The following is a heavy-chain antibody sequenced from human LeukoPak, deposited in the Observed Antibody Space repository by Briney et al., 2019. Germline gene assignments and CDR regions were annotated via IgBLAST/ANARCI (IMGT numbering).Heavy chain of an antibody. J-gene: IGHJ6*03. CDR3: ATALSDYMDV. V-gene: IGHV3-21*01. CDR1: GFTFSSYA. CDR2: VSCSSGYI. D-gene: IGHD2/OR15-2a*01. Sequence: GGSLRLSCAASGFTFSSYAMNWVRQAPGKGLEWVSAVSCSSGYIYYADSVKGRFTISRDNAKNSLYLQMNSLRAEDTAVYYCATALSDYMDVWGKGTPVTVSS.